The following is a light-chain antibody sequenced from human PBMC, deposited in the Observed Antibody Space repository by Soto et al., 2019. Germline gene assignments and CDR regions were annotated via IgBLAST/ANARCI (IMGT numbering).Light chain of an antibody. CDR1: QSVSSN. CDR3: QQYSNWPLT. CDR2: GAS. Sequence: EVVLTQSPGTLSLSPGGRATLSCRASQSVSSNLAWYQQKPGQAPRLLIYGASTRATDIPARFSGSGSGTEFTLTISSLQSEDFAVYYCQQYSNWPLTFGGGTKVDIK. J-gene: IGKJ4*01. V-gene: IGKV3-15*01.